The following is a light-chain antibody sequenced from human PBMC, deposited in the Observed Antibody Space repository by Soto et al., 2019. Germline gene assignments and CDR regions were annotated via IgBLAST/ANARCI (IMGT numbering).Light chain of an antibody. V-gene: IGKV1-5*03. Sequence: DIQMTQSPSTLSGTVVDRVTIACRASQTISSWLAWYQQKPGKAPKLLIYKASTLKSGVPSRFSGSGSGTEFTLTISSLQPDDFATYYCQHYNSYSEAFGQGTKVDIK. J-gene: IGKJ1*01. CDR2: KAS. CDR1: QTISSW. CDR3: QHYNSYSEA.